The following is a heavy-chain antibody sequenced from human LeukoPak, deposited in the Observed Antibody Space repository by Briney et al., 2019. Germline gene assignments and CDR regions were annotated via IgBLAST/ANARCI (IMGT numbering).Heavy chain of an antibody. CDR2: IIPIFGTA. CDR3: ARGVTVPYRRYFDY. J-gene: IGHJ4*02. D-gene: IGHD4-17*01. Sequence: SVKVSCKASGGTFSSYAISWVRQAPGQGLEWMGGIIPIFGTANYAQKFQGRVTITADKSTSTAYMELSSLRSEDTAVYYCARGVTVPYRRYFDYWGQGTLVTVSS. CDR1: GGTFSSYA. V-gene: IGHV1-69*06.